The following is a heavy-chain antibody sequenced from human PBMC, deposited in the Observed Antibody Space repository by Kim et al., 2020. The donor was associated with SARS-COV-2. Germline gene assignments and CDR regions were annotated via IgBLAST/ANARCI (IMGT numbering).Heavy chain of an antibody. Sequence: IYYADSVRRRFTISRDNDKNSLFLQMNSLRAEDTAVYYCARGPNYSPFDYWGQGTLVTVSS. J-gene: IGHJ4*02. CDR3: ARGPNYSPFDY. CDR2: I. D-gene: IGHD4-4*01. V-gene: IGHV3-48*03.